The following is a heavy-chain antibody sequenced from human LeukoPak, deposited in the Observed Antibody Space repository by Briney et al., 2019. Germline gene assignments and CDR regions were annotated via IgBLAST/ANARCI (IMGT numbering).Heavy chain of an antibody. CDR1: GGSISSYY. CDR2: IYTSGST. J-gene: IGHJ4*02. D-gene: IGHD6-13*01. V-gene: IGHV4-4*07. Sequence: NPSETLSLTCTVSGGSISSYYWSWIRQPAGKGLEWIGRIYTSGSTNYNPSLKSRVTISVDKSKNQFSLKLSSVTAADTAVYYCARDPFRAAAPYFDYWGQGTLVTVSS. CDR3: ARDPFRAAAPYFDY.